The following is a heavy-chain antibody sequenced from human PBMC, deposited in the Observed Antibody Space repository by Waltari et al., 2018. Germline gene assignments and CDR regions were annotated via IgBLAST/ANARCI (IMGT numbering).Heavy chain of an antibody. Sequence: EVQLVETGGGLIQPGGSLRLSCAASGFTVSSNYMRWVRQAPGKGLEWVSVIYSGGSTYDADSVKGRFTIARDNSKNTLYLQMNSLRAEDTAVYYCAIGYGGNAYDAFDIWGQGTMVTVSS. CDR1: GFTVSSNY. D-gene: IGHD4-17*01. V-gene: IGHV3-53*02. CDR3: AIGYGGNAYDAFDI. J-gene: IGHJ3*02. CDR2: IYSGGST.